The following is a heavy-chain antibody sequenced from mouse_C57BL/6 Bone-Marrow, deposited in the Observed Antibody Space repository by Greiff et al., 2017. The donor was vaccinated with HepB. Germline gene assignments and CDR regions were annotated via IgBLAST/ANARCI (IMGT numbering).Heavy chain of an antibody. CDR3: AKNRRQLRLSYFDY. J-gene: IGHJ2*01. D-gene: IGHD3-2*02. CDR2: IWRGGST. CDR1: GFSLTSYG. V-gene: IGHV2-5*01. Sequence: VKLMESGPGLVQPSQSLSITCTVSGFSLTSYGVHWVRQSPGKGLEWLGVIWRGGSTDYNAAFMSRLSITKDNSKSQVFFKMNSLQADDTAIYYCAKNRRQLRLSYFDYWGQGTTLTVTS.